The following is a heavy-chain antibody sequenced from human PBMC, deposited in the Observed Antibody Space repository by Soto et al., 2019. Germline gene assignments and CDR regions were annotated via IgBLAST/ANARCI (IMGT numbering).Heavy chain of an antibody. CDR3: ARELVTVTTLGYFDY. CDR1: GGTFSSDV. V-gene: IGHV1-69*01. Sequence: QVQLVQSGAEVKKPGSSVKVSCKASGGTFSSDVISWVRQVPGQGLEWLGGISPIFGTANYAQKFQGRVTMTADDSTSTAYMDLSSLRSDDTAVYYCARELVTVTTLGYFDYWGQGTLVNVSS. D-gene: IGHD4-17*01. CDR2: ISPIFGTA. J-gene: IGHJ4*02.